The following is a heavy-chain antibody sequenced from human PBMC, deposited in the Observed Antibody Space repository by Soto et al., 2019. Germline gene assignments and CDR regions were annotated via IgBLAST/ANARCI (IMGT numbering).Heavy chain of an antibody. CDR3: ARGPYYYDSSGYYPSTYYYYGMDV. CDR2: IGTAGDT. V-gene: IGHV3-13*01. Sequence: PGGSLRLSCAASGFTFSSYDMHWFRQATGKGLEWVSAIGTAGDTYYPGSVKGRFTISRENAKNSLYLQMNSLRAGDTAVYYCARGPYYYDSSGYYPSTYYYYGMDVWGQGTTVTVS. J-gene: IGHJ6*02. CDR1: GFTFSSYD. D-gene: IGHD3-22*01.